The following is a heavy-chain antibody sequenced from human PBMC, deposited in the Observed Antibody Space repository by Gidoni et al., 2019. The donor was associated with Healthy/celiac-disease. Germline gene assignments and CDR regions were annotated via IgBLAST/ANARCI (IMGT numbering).Heavy chain of an antibody. CDR2: ISSSSSYI. CDR3: AIRYRSYYYGMDV. D-gene: IGHD1-20*01. Sequence: EVQLVESGGGLVKPGGSLRLSCAASGFTFSSYSMNWVRQAPGKGLEWVSSISSSSSYIYYADAVKGRFTISRDNAKNSLYLQMNSLRAEDTAVYYCAIRYRSYYYGMDVWGQGTTVTVSS. V-gene: IGHV3-21*01. CDR1: GFTFSSYS. J-gene: IGHJ6*02.